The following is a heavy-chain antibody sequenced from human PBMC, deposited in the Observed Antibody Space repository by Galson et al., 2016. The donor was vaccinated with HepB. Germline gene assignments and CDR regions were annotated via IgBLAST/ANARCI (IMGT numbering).Heavy chain of an antibody. J-gene: IGHJ4*02. D-gene: IGHD3-10*01. V-gene: IGHV3-23*01. CDR2: ISGSGGRT. CDR3: AKSGFFGELDK. CDR1: GFTFSNYA. Sequence: SLRLSCAASGFTFSNYAMSWVRQAPGKGLEWVSAISGSGGRTSYEDSVRGRFTISRGNSKNTLFLRMNSVGVEDTAVYFCAKSGFFGELDKWGQGTGVVVSS.